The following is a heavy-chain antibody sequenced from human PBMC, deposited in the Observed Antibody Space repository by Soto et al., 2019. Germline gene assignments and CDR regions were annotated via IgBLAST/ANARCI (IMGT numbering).Heavy chain of an antibody. CDR3: ARASRFLLPQYFQH. D-gene: IGHD3-22*01. Sequence: SETLSLTRTVSGGSISSGDYYWSWIRQPPGKGLEWIGYIYYSGSTYYNTSLKSRITISVDTSKNQFSLKLSSVTAADTVVYYCARASRFLLPQYFQHWGQGTLVTVSS. CDR2: IYYSGST. J-gene: IGHJ1*01. CDR1: GGSISSGDYY. V-gene: IGHV4-30-4*01.